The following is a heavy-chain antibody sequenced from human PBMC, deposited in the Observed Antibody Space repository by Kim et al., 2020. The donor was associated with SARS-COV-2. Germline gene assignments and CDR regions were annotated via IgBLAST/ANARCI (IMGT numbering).Heavy chain of an antibody. Sequence: SETLSLTCAVSGGSISSSNWWSWVRQPPGKGLEWIGKIYHSGSTNYNPSLKSRFTISVDKSKNQFSLKLSSVTAADTAVYYCAREPCSSWLNWFDPWGQGTLVTVSS. CDR1: GGSISSSNW. CDR3: AREPCSSWLNWFDP. J-gene: IGHJ5*02. D-gene: IGHD6-13*01. CDR2: IYHSGST. V-gene: IGHV4-4*02.